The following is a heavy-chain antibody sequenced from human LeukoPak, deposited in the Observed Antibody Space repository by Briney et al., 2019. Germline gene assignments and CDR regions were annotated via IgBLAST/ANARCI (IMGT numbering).Heavy chain of an antibody. CDR2: IWYDGSNK. J-gene: IGHJ3*02. Sequence: GRSLRLSCAASGFTFSSYGVHWVRQAPGKGLEWVAVIWYDGSNKYYADSVKGRFTISRDNSKNTLYLQMNSLRAEDTTVYYCASLLGWELLNYADAFDIWGQGTMVTVSS. CDR1: GFTFSSYG. V-gene: IGHV3-33*01. CDR3: ASLLGWELLNYADAFDI. D-gene: IGHD1-26*01.